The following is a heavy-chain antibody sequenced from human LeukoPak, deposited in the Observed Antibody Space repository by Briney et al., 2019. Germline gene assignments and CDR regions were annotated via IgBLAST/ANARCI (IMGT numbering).Heavy chain of an antibody. V-gene: IGHV1-2*02. CDR1: GYTFTGYY. D-gene: IGHD3-10*01. CDR2: INPNSGGT. Sequence: GASVKVSCKASGYTFTGYYMHWVRQAPGQGLEWMGWINPNSGGTNYAQKFQGRVTMTRDTSISTAYMELSRLRSDDTAVYYCARDPRYGSGPNDAFDIWGQGTMVAVSS. CDR3: ARDPRYGSGPNDAFDI. J-gene: IGHJ3*02.